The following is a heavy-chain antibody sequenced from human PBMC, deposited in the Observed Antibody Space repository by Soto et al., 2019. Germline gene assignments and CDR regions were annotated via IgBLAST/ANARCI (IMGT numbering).Heavy chain of an antibody. J-gene: IGHJ4*02. Sequence: SETLSLTCTVSGGSISSYYWSWIRQPPGKGLEWVGYIYYSGSTNYNPSLKSRVTISVDTSKNQFSLKLSSVTAADTAVYYCASSLSGYDFYYFDYWGQGTLVTVSS. V-gene: IGHV4-59*08. CDR3: ASSLSGYDFYYFDY. D-gene: IGHD5-12*01. CDR2: IYYSGST. CDR1: GGSISSYY.